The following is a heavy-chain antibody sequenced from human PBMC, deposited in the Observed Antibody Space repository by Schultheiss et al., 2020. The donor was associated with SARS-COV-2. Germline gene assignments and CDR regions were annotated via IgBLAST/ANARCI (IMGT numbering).Heavy chain of an antibody. Sequence: ASVKVSCKASGYTFTSYAMHWVRQAPGQGLEWMGWISAYNGNTNYAQKLQGRVTITRDTSASTAYMELSSLRSEDTAVYYCARPYYDYIWGSYRYTGGYYFDYWGQGTLVTVSS. CDR1: GYTFTSYA. V-gene: IGHV1-3*01. CDR3: ARPYYDYIWGSYRYTGGYYFDY. D-gene: IGHD3-16*02. CDR2: ISAYNGNT. J-gene: IGHJ4*02.